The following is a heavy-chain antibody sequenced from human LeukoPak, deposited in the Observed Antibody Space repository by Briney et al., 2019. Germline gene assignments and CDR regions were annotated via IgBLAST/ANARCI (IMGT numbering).Heavy chain of an antibody. D-gene: IGHD3-10*01. Sequence: PSETLSLTCTVSGGSISSYYWSWIRQPPGKGLEWIGYIYYSGSTNYNPSLKSRVTISVDTSKNQFSLKLSSVTAADTAVYYCARHSAEWFGELLPSFDYWGQGTLVTVSS. J-gene: IGHJ4*02. CDR3: ARHSAEWFGELLPSFDY. V-gene: IGHV4-59*08. CDR1: GGSISSYY. CDR2: IYYSGST.